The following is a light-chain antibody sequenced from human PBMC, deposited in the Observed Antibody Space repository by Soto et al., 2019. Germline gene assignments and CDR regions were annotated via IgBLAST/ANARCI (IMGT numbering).Light chain of an antibody. CDR1: QSISSW. V-gene: IGKV1-5*01. Sequence: DVKMTLSPSTLSASVGDRVTTTCRASQSISSWLAWYQQKPGKVPKLLIYDASSLESGVPSRFSGGGSGTEFTLTISSLQPDDFATYYCQQYDSYPWTFGQRTKV. CDR3: QQYDSYPWT. J-gene: IGKJ1*01. CDR2: DAS.